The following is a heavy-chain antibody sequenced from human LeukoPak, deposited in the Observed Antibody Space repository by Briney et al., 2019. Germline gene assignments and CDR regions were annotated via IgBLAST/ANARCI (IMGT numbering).Heavy chain of an antibody. CDR1: GASFNYYY. J-gene: IGHJ4*02. Sequence: PSETLSLTCNVSGASFNYYYWSWIRQPAGKGLEWIGGVYLGGSTNYNPSLKSRVMMSLDKADNQFSLRLSSVTAADTAIYYCARDHCDDAACYPFDRWGQGALVTVSS. D-gene: IGHD2-21*01. CDR2: VYLGGST. CDR3: ARDHCDDAACYPFDR. V-gene: IGHV4-4*07.